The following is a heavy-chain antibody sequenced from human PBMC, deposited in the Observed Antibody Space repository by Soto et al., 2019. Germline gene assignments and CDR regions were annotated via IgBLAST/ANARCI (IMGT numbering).Heavy chain of an antibody. CDR3: VKDLAASGWFDP. Sequence: EVQLLESGGGLAQPGESLTLSCAASGFMFSGYAMSWVRQAPGKGLEWVSAVSNSGTSTSYADSVKGRFTISRDNSKNTLYLQMSSLGAEDTALYYCVKDLAASGWFDPWGLGTLVIVSS. CDR1: GFMFSGYA. V-gene: IGHV3-23*01. CDR2: VSNSGTST. D-gene: IGHD2-15*01. J-gene: IGHJ5*02.